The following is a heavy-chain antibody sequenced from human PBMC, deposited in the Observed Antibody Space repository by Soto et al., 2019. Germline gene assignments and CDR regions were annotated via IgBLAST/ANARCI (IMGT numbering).Heavy chain of an antibody. CDR2: IYHSGST. J-gene: IGHJ5*02. CDR1: GYSISSGYY. V-gene: IGHV4-38-2*02. CDR3: ARSSGYCTNGVCSPEWFDP. D-gene: IGHD2-8*01. Sequence: SETLSLTCTVSGYSISSGYYWGWIRQPPGKGLEWIGSIYHSGSTYYNPSLKSRVTISVDTSKNQFSLKLSSVTAADTAVYYCARSSGYCTNGVCSPEWFDPWGQGTLVTVSS.